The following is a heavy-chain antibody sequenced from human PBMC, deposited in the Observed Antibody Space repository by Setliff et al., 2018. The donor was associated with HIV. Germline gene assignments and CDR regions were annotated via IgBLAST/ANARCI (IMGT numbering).Heavy chain of an antibody. CDR3: AQDYTATFWEYNWFDP. CDR2: ISGSGDRT. CDR1: GLTFEYYA. J-gene: IGHJ5*02. Sequence: PGGSLRLSCAAPGLTFEYYAMTWVRQAPGKGLEWVSGISGSGDRTYYAPAVRGRFTISRDNVKNILYLQTNNLRAEDTALYFCAQDYTATFWEYNWFDPWGQGTLVTVSS. V-gene: IGHV3-23*01. D-gene: IGHD2-15*01.